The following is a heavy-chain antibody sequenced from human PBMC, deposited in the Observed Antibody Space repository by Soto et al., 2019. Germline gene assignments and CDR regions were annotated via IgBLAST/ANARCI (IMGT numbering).Heavy chain of an antibody. CDR3: ARGQSAYYYARSYYFDY. V-gene: IGHV4-34*01. CDR1: GGSFSGYY. D-gene: IGHD3-10*01. Sequence: PSETLSLTCAVYGGSFSGYYWSWIRQPPGKGLEWIGEINHSGSTNYNPSLKSRVTISVDTSKNQFSLKLSSVTAADTAVYYCARGQSAYYYARSYYFDYWGQGTLVTVSS. CDR2: INHSGST. J-gene: IGHJ4*02.